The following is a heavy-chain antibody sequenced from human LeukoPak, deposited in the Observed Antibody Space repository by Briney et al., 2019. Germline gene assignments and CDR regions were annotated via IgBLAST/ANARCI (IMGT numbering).Heavy chain of an antibody. Sequence: GRSLRLSCAAFGFTFSRYPMHWVRQAPGKGLEWVAVISYDGSDEYFADSVKGRLTTSRDNSKNTLYLQMNSMRAEDTAVYYCARENVGDVYFDYWGQGTLVTVSS. V-gene: IGHV3-30-3*01. CDR2: ISYDGSDE. D-gene: IGHD1-26*01. CDR1: GFTFSRYP. CDR3: ARENVGDVYFDY. J-gene: IGHJ4*02.